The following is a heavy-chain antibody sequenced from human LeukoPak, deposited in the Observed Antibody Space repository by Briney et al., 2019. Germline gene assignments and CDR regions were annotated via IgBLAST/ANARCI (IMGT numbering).Heavy chain of an antibody. CDR2: IIPIFGTA. CDR3: ARLNSGSYGGAFDI. D-gene: IGHD1-26*01. V-gene: IGHV1-69*05. Sequence: SVKVSCKASGGTFSSYAISWVRQAPGQGLEWMGGIIPIFGTANYAQKFQGRVTITTDESTSTAYMELSSLRSEDTAVYYCARLNSGSYGGAFDIWGQGTMVTVSS. J-gene: IGHJ3*02. CDR1: GGTFSSYA.